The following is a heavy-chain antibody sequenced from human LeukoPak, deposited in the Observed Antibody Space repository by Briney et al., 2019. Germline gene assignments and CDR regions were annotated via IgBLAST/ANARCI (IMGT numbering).Heavy chain of an antibody. CDR2: IYYDGSQR. CDR1: GFTFSSYG. D-gene: IGHD7-27*01. J-gene: IGHJ4*02. V-gene: IGHV3-33*01. CDR3: ARDLGYFDY. Sequence: PGGSLRPSCVASGFTFSSYGMHWVRQAPGKGPEWVALIYYDGSQRKYVDSVKGRFTISRDNSKNTVYLEINNLRAEDTAVYYCARDLGYFDYWGQGTLVTVSS.